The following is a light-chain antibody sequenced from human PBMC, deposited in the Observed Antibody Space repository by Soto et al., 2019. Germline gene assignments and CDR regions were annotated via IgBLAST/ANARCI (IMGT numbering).Light chain of an antibody. V-gene: IGLV2-14*01. CDR1: SSDVGAYDY. J-gene: IGLJ2*01. Sequence: QSALTQPASVSGSPGQSITISCTGTSSDVGAYDYVSWYQQHPDKAPKLMIYEVNNRPSGVSNRFSGSKSGNTASLTISGLQAEDEADYYCTSYRSNSLLVFGGGTKVTVL. CDR2: EVN. CDR3: TSYRSNSLLV.